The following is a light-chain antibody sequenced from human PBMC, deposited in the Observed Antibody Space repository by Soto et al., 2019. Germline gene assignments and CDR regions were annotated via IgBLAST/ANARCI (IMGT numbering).Light chain of an antibody. CDR3: HQFDTCPPAFT. Sequence: ESMLTQSPGTLSLSPGDRATLFCRTSQTIANKYLTWYQQKPGQAPRLLIYGASIRPTGVPDNFTGSGSGTGFTLTISRLEPEDFEVFYCHQFDTCPPAFTFGQGTKLEI. J-gene: IGKJ2*01. CDR1: QTIANKY. CDR2: GAS. V-gene: IGKV3-20*01.